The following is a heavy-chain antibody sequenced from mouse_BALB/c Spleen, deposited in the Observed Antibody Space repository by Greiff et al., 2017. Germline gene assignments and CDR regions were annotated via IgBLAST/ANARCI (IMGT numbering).Heavy chain of an antibody. CDR3: ARWYDYYAMDY. Sequence: DVQLQESGPGLVKPSQSLSLTCTVTGYSITSDYAWNWIRQFPGNKLEWMGYISYSGSTSYNPSLKSRISITRDTSKNQFFLQLNSVTTEDTATYYCARWYDYYAMDYWGQGTSVTVSS. CDR2: ISYSGST. CDR1: GYSITSDYA. D-gene: IGHD1-1*02. J-gene: IGHJ4*01. V-gene: IGHV3-2*02.